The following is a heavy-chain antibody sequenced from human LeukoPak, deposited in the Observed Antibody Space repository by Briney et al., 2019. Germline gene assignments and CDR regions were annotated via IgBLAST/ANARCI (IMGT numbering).Heavy chain of an antibody. Sequence: PGGSLRLSCAASGFTFSSNGMHWVRQAPGKGLEWVAFIRYDGSNKYYADSVKGRFTISRDNSKNTLYLQMNSLRAEDTAVYYCAKDRLDSGYESPGLDYWGQGTLVTVSS. V-gene: IGHV3-30*02. J-gene: IGHJ4*02. CDR3: AKDRLDSGYESPGLDY. CDR2: IRYDGSNK. D-gene: IGHD5-12*01. CDR1: GFTFSSNG.